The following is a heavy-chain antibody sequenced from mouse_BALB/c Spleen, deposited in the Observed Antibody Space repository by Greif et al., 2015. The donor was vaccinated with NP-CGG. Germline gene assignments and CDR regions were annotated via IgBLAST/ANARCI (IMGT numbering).Heavy chain of an antibody. CDR3: ARGGGFYSDWFAY. V-gene: IGHV1S126*01. J-gene: IGHJ3*01. D-gene: IGHD1-1*01. CDR1: GYSFTSYW. CDR2: IDPSDSET. Sequence: VQLQQSGPQLVRPGASVKISCKASGYSFTSYWMHWVKQRPGQGLEWIGMIDPSDSETRLNQKFKDKATLTADKSSSTAYMQLSSPTSEDSAVYYCARGGGFYSDWFAYWGQGTLVTVSA.